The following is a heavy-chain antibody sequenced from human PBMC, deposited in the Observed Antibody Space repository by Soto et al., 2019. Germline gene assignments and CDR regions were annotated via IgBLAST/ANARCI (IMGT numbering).Heavy chain of an antibody. Sequence: PGGSLRLSCAASGFPFSTYWMSWVRQAPGKGLEWVANIKEEGSEKYYVDSVKGRFTISRDDAKNSLFLQMNSLRVEDTAVYYCARDSQNFAIDAFDIWGQGTMVTVSS. J-gene: IGHJ3*02. D-gene: IGHD3-9*01. CDR3: ARDSQNFAIDAFDI. CDR1: GFPFSTYW. V-gene: IGHV3-7*04. CDR2: IKEEGSEK.